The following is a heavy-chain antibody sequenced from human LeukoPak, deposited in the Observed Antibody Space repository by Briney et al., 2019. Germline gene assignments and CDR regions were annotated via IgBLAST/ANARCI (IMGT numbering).Heavy chain of an antibody. V-gene: IGHV1-69*04. Sequence: ASVKVSCKASGGTFSSYAISWVRQAPGQGLEWMGRIIPILGIANYAQKFQGRVTITADKSTSTAYMELSSLRSEDTAVYYCARAGRFTVTARDWGQGTLVTVFS. CDR3: ARAGRFTVTARD. D-gene: IGHD4-17*01. J-gene: IGHJ4*02. CDR2: IIPILGIA. CDR1: GGTFSSYA.